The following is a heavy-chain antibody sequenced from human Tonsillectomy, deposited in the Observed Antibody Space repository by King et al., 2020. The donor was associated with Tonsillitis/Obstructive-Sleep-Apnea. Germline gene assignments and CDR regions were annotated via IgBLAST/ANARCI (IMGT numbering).Heavy chain of an antibody. J-gene: IGHJ5*02. D-gene: IGHD2-8*02. CDR3: ARGSDCTGGVCYTSSWFDP. CDR2: VNHSGST. V-gene: IGHV4-34*01. Sequence: VQLQQWGAGLLKPSETLSLTCAVYGGSFSGYYWSWLRQPPGKGLEWIGEVNHSGSTIYNPSLKSRVTISIDTSKNQFSLKLSSVTAADTAVYYCARGSDCTGGVCYTSSWFDPWGQGTLVTVSS. CDR1: GGSFSGYY.